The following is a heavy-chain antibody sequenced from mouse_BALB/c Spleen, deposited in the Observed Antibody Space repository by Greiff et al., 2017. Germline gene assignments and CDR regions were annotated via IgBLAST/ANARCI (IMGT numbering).Heavy chain of an antibody. CDR1: GYTFTSYY. CDR2: IYPGNVNT. J-gene: IGHJ4*01. V-gene: IGHV1S56*01. Sequence: QVQLQQSGAELVKPGASVRISCKASGYTFTSYYIHWVKQRPGQGLEWIGWIYPGNVNTKYNEKFKGKATLTADKSSSTAYMQLSSLTSEDSAVYFCASDNYYYAMDYWGQGTSVTVSS. CDR3: ASDNYYYAMDY. D-gene: IGHD1-3*01.